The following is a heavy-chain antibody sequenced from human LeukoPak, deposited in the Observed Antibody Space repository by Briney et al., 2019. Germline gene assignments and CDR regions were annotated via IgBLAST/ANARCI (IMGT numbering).Heavy chain of an antibody. D-gene: IGHD1-1*01. CDR2: IYISGST. J-gene: IGHJ4*02. V-gene: IGHV4-4*07. CDR1: AGSISIYY. Sequence: SETLSLTCTLSAGSISIYYWSWTRQPAGKGLEWIGRIYISGSTNYDPFLKSRVTMSVDTSKNQFSLKLSSVTAAVTAVYYCARDRGTWNDDGFDYWGQGTLVTVSS. CDR3: ARDRGTWNDDGFDY.